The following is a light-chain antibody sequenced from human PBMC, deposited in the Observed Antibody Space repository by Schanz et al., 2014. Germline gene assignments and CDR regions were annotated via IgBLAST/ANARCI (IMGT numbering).Light chain of an antibody. Sequence: EIVMTQSPATLSVSPGERATLSCRASQSVRSNLAWYQQKPGQTPRLLIYGTSTRATGIPDRFSGSGSGTDFTLTISRLEPEDFAVYYCQQYGGSPYTFGQGTKLEIK. J-gene: IGKJ2*01. V-gene: IGKV3-20*01. CDR1: QSVRSN. CDR3: QQYGGSPYT. CDR2: GTS.